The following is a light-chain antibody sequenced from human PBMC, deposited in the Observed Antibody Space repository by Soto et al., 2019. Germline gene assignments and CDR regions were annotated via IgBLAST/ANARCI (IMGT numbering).Light chain of an antibody. CDR3: QQYNTYST. Sequence: DIQMTQSPSTLSGSVGDRVIITCRASQSITSWLAWYQQKPGKAPKLLIYKASSLESGVPSRFSGSGSGTEFTLTISSLQPDDFATYYCQQYNTYSTFGQGTRLEI. J-gene: IGKJ5*01. CDR1: QSITSW. V-gene: IGKV1-5*03. CDR2: KAS.